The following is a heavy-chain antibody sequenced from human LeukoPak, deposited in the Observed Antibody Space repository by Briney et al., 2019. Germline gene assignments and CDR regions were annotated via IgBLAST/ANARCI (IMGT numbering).Heavy chain of an antibody. CDR1: GGSISSYY. Sequence: PSETLSLTCTVSGGSISSYYWSWIRQPAGKGLEWIGRIYTSGSTNYNPSLKSRVTMSVDTSKNQFSLKLSSVTAADTAVYYCARLYCSSTSCYADYWGQGTLVTVSS. V-gene: IGHV4-4*07. CDR3: ARLYCSSTSCYADY. J-gene: IGHJ4*02. D-gene: IGHD2-2*01. CDR2: IYTSGST.